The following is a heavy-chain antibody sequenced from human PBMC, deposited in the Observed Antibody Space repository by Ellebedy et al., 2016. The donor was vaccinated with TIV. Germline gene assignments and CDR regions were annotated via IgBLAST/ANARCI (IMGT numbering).Heavy chain of an antibody. CDR2: IDPSDSYT. CDR1: GYSFTSYW. J-gene: IGHJ3*02. Sequence: GESLKISCKGSGYSFTSYWISWVRQMPGKGLEWMGRIDPSDSYTNYSPSFQGHVTISADKSISTAYLQWSSLKASDTAMYYCARHLVGATGTSAFDIWGQGTMVTVSS. V-gene: IGHV5-10-1*01. CDR3: ARHLVGATGTSAFDI. D-gene: IGHD1-26*01.